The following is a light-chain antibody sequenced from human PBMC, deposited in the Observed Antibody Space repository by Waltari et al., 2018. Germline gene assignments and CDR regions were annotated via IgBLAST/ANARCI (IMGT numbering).Light chain of an antibody. J-gene: IGLJ3*02. CDR2: DVS. CDR3: SSYTSSSTLGV. V-gene: IGLV2-14*03. Sequence: QSALTQPASVSGSPGQSITISCTGTSSDVGGYNYVSWYQQHPGKAPKLMIYDVSNRPSGVSNRFSGSKSGNTASRTSSGLQAEDEADYYCSSYTSSSTLGVFGGGTKL. CDR1: SSDVGGYNY.